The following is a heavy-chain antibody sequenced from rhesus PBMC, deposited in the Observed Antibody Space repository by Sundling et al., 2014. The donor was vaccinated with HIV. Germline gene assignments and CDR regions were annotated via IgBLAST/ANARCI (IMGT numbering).Heavy chain of an antibody. V-gene: IGHV4-165*01. D-gene: IGHD2-2*01. Sequence: QVQLQESGPGLVRPSETLSLTCAVSGASNNNYWSWIRQPPGKGLEWIGYISGISGTTYYNPSLKSRVTISTDTSKKQFSLKLTSVTAADTAVYYCARHRGYCTSGSCYVLDCDVWGQGALVTVSS. CDR2: ISGISGTT. CDR3: ARHRGYCTSGSCYVLDCDV. CDR1: GASNNNY. J-gene: IGHJ1*01.